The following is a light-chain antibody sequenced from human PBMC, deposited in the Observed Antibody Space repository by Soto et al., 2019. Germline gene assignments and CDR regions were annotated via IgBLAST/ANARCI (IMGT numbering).Light chain of an antibody. J-gene: IGKJ1*01. V-gene: IGKV3-15*01. CDR1: QSVSTN. CDR2: SAS. Sequence: VLTQSPGTLSLSPGERAALSCRASQSVSTNLGWYQQRPGQAPRLLIYSASSRATGVPARFSGSGSGTEFTLTISSLQSEDFAVYYCQQYNNWPRTFGQGTKVDIK. CDR3: QQYNNWPRT.